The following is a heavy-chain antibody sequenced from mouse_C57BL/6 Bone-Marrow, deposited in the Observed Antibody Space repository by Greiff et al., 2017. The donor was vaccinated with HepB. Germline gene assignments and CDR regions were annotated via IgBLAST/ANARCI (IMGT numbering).Heavy chain of an antibody. V-gene: IGHV5-9-1*02. J-gene: IGHJ2*01. D-gene: IGHD2-2*01. CDR2: ISSGGDYI. Sequence: VQLKESGEGLVKPGGSLKLSCAASGFTFSSYAMSWVRQTPEKRLEWVAYISSGGDYIYYADTVKGRFTISRDNARNTLYLQMSSLKSEDTAMYYCTRGPLYYGYSFDYWGQGTTLTVSS. CDR1: GFTFSSYA. CDR3: TRGPLYYGYSFDY.